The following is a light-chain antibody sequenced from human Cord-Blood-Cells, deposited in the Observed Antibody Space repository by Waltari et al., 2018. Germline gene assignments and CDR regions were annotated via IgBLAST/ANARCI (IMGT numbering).Light chain of an antibody. CDR2: QDS. CDR3: QAWDSSTAWV. J-gene: IGLJ3*02. CDR1: NLGDKY. V-gene: IGLV3-1*01. Sequence: SYELTQPPSVSVSPGQTASITRSGDNLGDKYDCWYQQKPGHSPVLVIYQDSKRPSGIPERFSGSNSGNTATLTISGTQAMDEADYYCQAWDSSTAWVFGGGTKLTVL.